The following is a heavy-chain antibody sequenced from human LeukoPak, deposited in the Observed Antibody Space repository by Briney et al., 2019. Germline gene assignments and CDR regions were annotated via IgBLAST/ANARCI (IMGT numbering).Heavy chain of an antibody. V-gene: IGHV3-53*05. CDR3: ARDPHDFWSGFNWFDP. CDR2: IYSGGST. D-gene: IGHD3-3*01. CDR1: GFTVSSNY. J-gene: IGHJ5*02. Sequence: GGSLRLSCAASGFTVSSNYMSWVRQAPGKGLEWVSLIYSGGSTYYADSVKGRFTISRDNSKNTLYLQMNSLRPEDTAVYYCARDPHDFWSGFNWFDPWGQGTLVTVSS.